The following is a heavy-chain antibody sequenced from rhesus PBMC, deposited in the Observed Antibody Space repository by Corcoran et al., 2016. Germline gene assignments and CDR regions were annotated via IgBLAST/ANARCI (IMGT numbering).Heavy chain of an antibody. D-gene: IGHD4-4*01. J-gene: IGHJ4*01. Sequence: QVQLQESGPGLVKPSETLSLTCAVSGASISSYWWSWIRQPPGKGREWSGEIFGNIVNSYTNPSLNSGVIMSKDASKNQFSLKLSSVTAADTAVYYCARSGYGSGGVYWGQGILVTVSS. CDR2: IFGNIVNS. CDR3: ARSGYGSGGVY. V-gene: IGHV4-80*01. CDR1: GASISSYW.